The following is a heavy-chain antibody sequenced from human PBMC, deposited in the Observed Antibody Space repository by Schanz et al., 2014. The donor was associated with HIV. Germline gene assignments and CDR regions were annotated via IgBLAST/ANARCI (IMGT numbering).Heavy chain of an antibody. J-gene: IGHJ4*02. D-gene: IGHD3-10*01. Sequence: VQVGEEGGGVVQPGRSLRLSCAASGFTFSSYGMHWVRQAPFQGLYCFSFLSYDGITKYYADSVKGRFTISRDNSKNALYLQMNSLRAEDTAVYYCATNYNPSGGYWAPFGYWGQGTLVTVSS. CDR2: LSYDGITK. CDR1: GFTFSSYG. CDR3: ATNYNPSGGYWAPFGY. V-gene: IGHV3-30*03.